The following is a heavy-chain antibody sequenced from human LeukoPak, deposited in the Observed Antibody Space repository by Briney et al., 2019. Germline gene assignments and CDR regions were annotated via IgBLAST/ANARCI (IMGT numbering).Heavy chain of an antibody. CDR1: GGTFSSYA. J-gene: IGHJ6*03. CDR2: IIPIFGTA. Sequence: SVKVSCKASGGTFSSYAISWVRQAPGQGLEWMGGIIPIFGTANYAQKFQGRVTITTDESTSTAYMELSSLRSEDTAVYYCARACREKDIVVVPAAIRGSYYYMDVWGKGTTVTVSS. V-gene: IGHV1-69*05. CDR3: ARACREKDIVVVPAAIRGSYYYMDV. D-gene: IGHD2-2*02.